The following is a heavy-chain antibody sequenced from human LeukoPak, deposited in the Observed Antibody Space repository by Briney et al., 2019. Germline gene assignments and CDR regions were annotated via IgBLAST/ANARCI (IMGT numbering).Heavy chain of an antibody. CDR2: IYTSGST. J-gene: IGHJ5*02. V-gene: IGHV4-4*07. CDR1: GGSISSYY. Sequence: SSETLSLTCTVSGGSISSYYWSWIRQPAGKGLEWIGRIYTSGSTNYNPSLKSRVTMSVDTSKNQFSLKLSSVTAADTAVYYCARDLGIAAAGTGLWFDPWGQGALVTVSS. CDR3: ARDLGIAAAGTGLWFDP. D-gene: IGHD6-13*01.